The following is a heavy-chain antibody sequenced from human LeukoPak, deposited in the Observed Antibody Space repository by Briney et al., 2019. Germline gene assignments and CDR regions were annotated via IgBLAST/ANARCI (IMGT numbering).Heavy chain of an antibody. Sequence: GGSLRLSCAASGFTFSSYAMSWVRQAPGKGLEWVSAISGSGGSTYYADSVKGRFTISRDNSKNTLYLQMNSLRAEDTAVYYCAKVQGSYYDSSGYYAGAFEIWGQGTMVTASS. CDR1: GFTFSSYA. D-gene: IGHD3-22*01. J-gene: IGHJ3*02. CDR2: ISGSGGST. CDR3: AKVQGSYYDSSGYYAGAFEI. V-gene: IGHV3-23*01.